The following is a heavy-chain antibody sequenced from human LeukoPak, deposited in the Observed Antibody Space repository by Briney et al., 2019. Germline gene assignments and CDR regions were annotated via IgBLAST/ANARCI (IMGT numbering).Heavy chain of an antibody. Sequence: PSETLSLTCAVYGGSFSGYFWSWIRQPPGKGLEWIGEINHSGRTYYNPSLKSRVTISVDTSKNQFSLKLSSVTAADTAVYYCVRIDDYWGQGTLVTVSS. D-gene: IGHD2-15*01. CDR2: INHSGRT. V-gene: IGHV4-34*01. CDR3: VRIDDY. CDR1: GGSFSGYF. J-gene: IGHJ4*02.